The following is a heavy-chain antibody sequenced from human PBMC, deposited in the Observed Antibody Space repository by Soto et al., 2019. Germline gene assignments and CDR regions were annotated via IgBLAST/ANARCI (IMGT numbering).Heavy chain of an antibody. J-gene: IGHJ4*02. Sequence: SVKVSCKASGGTFSSYAISWVRQAPGQGLEWMGGIIPIFGTANYAQKFQGRVTITADESTSTAYMELSSLRSEDTAVYYCARDANDSSSWFDYWGQGTLVTVSS. V-gene: IGHV1-69*13. CDR1: GGTFSSYA. CDR2: IIPIFGTA. D-gene: IGHD6-13*01. CDR3: ARDANDSSSWFDY.